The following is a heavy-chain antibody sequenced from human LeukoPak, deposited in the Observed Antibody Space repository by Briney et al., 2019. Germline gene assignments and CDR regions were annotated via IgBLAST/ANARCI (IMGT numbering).Heavy chain of an antibody. CDR1: GFTFSSYE. J-gene: IGHJ5*02. Sequence: RTGGSLRLSCTASGFTFSSYEMNWVRQAPGKGLEWVSYIRSDGSTIFYADSVKGRFTISRDNAENSLYLQMNSLRAEDTALYYCAKGIEYTIRPNWFDPWGQGTLVTVSS. CDR3: AKGIEYTIRPNWFDP. CDR2: IRSDGSTI. V-gene: IGHV3-48*03. D-gene: IGHD3-9*01.